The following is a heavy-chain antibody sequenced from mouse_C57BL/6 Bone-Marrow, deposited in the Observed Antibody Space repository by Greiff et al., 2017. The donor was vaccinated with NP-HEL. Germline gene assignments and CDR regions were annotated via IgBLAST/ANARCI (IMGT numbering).Heavy chain of an antibody. V-gene: IGHV1-18*01. CDR3: ARGGLRLGRFAY. CDR1: GYTFTDYN. J-gene: IGHJ3*01. CDR2: INPNNGGT. D-gene: IGHD4-1*01. Sequence: EVQLQQSGPELVKPGASVKIPCKASGYTFTDYNMDWVKQSHGKSLEWIGDINPNNGGTIYNQKFKGKATLTVDKSSSTAYMELRSLTSEDTAVYYCARGGLRLGRFAYWGQGTLVTVSA.